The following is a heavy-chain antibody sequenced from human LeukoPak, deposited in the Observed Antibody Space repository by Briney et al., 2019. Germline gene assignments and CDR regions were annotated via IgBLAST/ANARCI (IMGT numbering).Heavy chain of an antibody. CDR3: ARGRTYYGSGSYYSG. V-gene: IGHV4-34*01. Sequence: PSETLSHTCAVYGGSFSGYYWSWIRQPPGKGLEWIGEINHSGSTNYNPSLKSRVTISVDTSKNQFSLKLSSVTAADTAVYYCARGRTYYGSGSYYSGWGQGTLVTVSS. CDR1: GGSFSGYY. CDR2: INHSGST. J-gene: IGHJ4*02. D-gene: IGHD3-10*01.